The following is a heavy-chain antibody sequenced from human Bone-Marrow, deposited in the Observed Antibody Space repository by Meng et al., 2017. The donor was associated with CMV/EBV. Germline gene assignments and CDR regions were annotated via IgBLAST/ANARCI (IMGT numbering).Heavy chain of an antibody. D-gene: IGHD2-8*01. CDR3: AVHPAGVSGATYFDY. J-gene: IGHJ4*02. V-gene: IGHV5-51*01. CDR2: IYPDDSDT. Sequence: GYSLTSYWIGWVRQEPGTGLEWMGVIYPDDSDTKYSPSFQGQVTISADKSISTAYLQWSSLKASDTAMYYCAVHPAGVSGATYFDYWGQGTLVTVSS. CDR1: GYSLTSYW.